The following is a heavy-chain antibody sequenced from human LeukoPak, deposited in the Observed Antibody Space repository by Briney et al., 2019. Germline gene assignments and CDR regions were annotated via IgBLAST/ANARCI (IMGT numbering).Heavy chain of an antibody. V-gene: IGHV3-7*03. J-gene: IGHJ5*02. CDR3: ATRLSYGSGSFRPNWFDP. Sequence: PGGSLRLSCAASGLTFSIHWMNWVRQAPGKGLECVANINQDGSDKYYVDSVKGRFTISRDNSKNTVYLQVNSLRAEDTAVYYCATRLSYGSGSFRPNWFDPWGQGTLVTVSS. D-gene: IGHD3-10*01. CDR2: INQDGSDK. CDR1: GLTFSIHW.